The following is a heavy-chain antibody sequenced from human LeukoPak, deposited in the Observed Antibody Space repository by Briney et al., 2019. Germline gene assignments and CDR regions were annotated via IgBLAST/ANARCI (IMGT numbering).Heavy chain of an antibody. CDR2: INGDGTTT. Sequence: GGSLRLSCSASGFIFSRYWMYWVRQAPGKGLEWVSYINGDGTTTNYADFVKGRFTIARDNAKNTLYLQMNSLRAEDTALYYCASLTHYDSRSFAFDIWGPGTMVTVSS. V-gene: IGHV3-74*01. CDR1: GFIFSRYW. CDR3: ASLTHYDSRSFAFDI. J-gene: IGHJ3*02. D-gene: IGHD3-22*01.